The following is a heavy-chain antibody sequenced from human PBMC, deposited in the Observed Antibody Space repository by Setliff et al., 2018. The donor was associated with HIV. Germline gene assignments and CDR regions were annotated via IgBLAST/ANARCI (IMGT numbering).Heavy chain of an antibody. CDR1: GFMFSKYG. D-gene: IGHD3-3*01. Sequence: GGSLRLSCEASGFMFSKYGMHWVRQGPGRGLEWVATVRYDGSEKHYVDSVKGRFTVSRDNAKNSVHLQMNSLRDEDTAVYYCAKGPGFLTDFWGQGTLVTVSS. CDR2: VRYDGSEK. J-gene: IGHJ4*02. CDR3: AKGPGFLTDF. V-gene: IGHV3-30*02.